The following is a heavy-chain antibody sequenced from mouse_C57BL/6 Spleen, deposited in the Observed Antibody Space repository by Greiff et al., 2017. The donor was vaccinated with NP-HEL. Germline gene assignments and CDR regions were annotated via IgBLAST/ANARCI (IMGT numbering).Heavy chain of an antibody. CDR1: GYAFSSSW. Sequence: VQLQQSGPELVKPGASVKISCKASGYAFSSSWMNWVKQRPGKGLEWIGRIYPGDGDTNYNGKFKGKATLTADKSSSTAYMQLSSLTSEDSAVYFCARSLSTTVVAGNAMDYWGQGTSVTVSS. D-gene: IGHD1-1*01. CDR2: IYPGDGDT. J-gene: IGHJ4*01. V-gene: IGHV1-82*01. CDR3: ARSLSTTVVAGNAMDY.